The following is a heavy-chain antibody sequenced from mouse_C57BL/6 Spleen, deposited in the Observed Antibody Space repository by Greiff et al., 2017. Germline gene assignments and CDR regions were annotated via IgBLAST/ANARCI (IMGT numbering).Heavy chain of an antibody. D-gene: IGHD3-2*02. CDR1: GYTFTSYW. V-gene: IGHV1-55*01. CDR2: IYPGSGST. CDR3: AREGSSGYVGVAY. Sequence: QVQLQQPGAELVKPGASVKMSCKASGYTFTSYWITWVKQRPGQGLEWIGDIYPGSGSTNYNEKFKSKATLTVDTSSSTAYMQLSSLTSEDSAVYYCAREGSSGYVGVAYWGQGTLVTVSA. J-gene: IGHJ3*01.